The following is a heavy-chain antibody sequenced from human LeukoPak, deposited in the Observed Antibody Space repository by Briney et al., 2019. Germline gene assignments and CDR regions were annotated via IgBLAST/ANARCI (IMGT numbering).Heavy chain of an antibody. D-gene: IGHD3-3*01. Sequence: GESLKISCKGSVDIFSNYWIAWVRQMPGKGLEWMGIIYPGDSDTRYSPSFEGQVTISADKSISTAYLQWTSLKASDTAMYYCARGRDFWSGYSLYYFDYWGQGTLVTVSS. CDR3: ARGRDFWSGYSLYYFDY. CDR2: IYPGDSDT. CDR1: VDIFSNYW. J-gene: IGHJ4*02. V-gene: IGHV5-51*01.